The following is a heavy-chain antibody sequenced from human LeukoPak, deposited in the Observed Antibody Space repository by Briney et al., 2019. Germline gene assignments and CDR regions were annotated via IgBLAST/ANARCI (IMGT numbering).Heavy chain of an antibody. J-gene: IGHJ6*04. V-gene: IGHV3-30*04. CDR2: ISYDGSNK. CDR3: ARGRVPAAHPRYYYYYGMDV. CDR1: GFTFSSYA. Sequence: PGGSLRLSCAASGFTFSSYAMHWVRQAPGKGLEWVAVISYDGSNKYYADSVKGRFTISRDNSKNTLYLQMNSLRAEDTAVYYCARGRVPAAHPRYYYYYGMDVWGKGTTVTVSS. D-gene: IGHD2-2*01.